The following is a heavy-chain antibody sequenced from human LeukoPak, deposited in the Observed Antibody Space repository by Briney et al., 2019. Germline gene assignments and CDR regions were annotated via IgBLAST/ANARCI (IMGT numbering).Heavy chain of an antibody. V-gene: IGHV1-69*05. J-gene: IGHJ3*02. CDR3: ARGDIVVVPAAEDAFDI. CDR2: IIPIFGTA. Sequence: SVKVSCKASGGTFSSYAISWVRQAPGQGLEWMGGIIPIFGTANYAQKFQGRVTITTDESTSTAYMELSSLRSDDTAVYYCARGDIVVVPAAEDAFDIWGQGTMVTVSS. D-gene: IGHD2-2*01. CDR1: GGTFSSYA.